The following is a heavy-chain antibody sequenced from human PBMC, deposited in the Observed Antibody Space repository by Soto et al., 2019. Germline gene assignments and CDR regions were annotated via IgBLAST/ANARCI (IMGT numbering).Heavy chain of an antibody. CDR3: AADPYCGGDCYFDY. Sequence: SVKVSCKASGFTFFTSAVQWVRQARGRGLEWIGWIVVGSGNTNYAQKFQERVTITRDMSTNTAYMKLTSLRSEDTAVYYCAADPYCGGDCYFDYWGQGIMVTVSS. J-gene: IGHJ4*02. V-gene: IGHV1-58*01. D-gene: IGHD2-21*02. CDR2: IVVGSGNT. CDR1: GFTFFTSA.